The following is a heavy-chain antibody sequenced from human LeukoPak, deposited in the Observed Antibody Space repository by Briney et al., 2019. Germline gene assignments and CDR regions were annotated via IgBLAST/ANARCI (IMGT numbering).Heavy chain of an antibody. CDR1: GFPFSSYA. D-gene: IGHD5-24*01. J-gene: IGHJ1*01. V-gene: IGHV3-23*01. Sequence: GGSLRLSCAASGFPFSSYAMSWVRQAPGKGLEWVSTLNSNGGTTYYADSVKGRFTISRDSSKKTLYLQMNSLRVEDTAVYYCARGDGYNDAEYLQHWGQGTLVTVS. CDR3: ARGDGYNDAEYLQH. CDR2: LNSNGGTT.